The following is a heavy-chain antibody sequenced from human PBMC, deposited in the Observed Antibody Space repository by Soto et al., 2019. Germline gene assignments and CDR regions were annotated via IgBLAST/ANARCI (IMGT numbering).Heavy chain of an antibody. CDR3: AKEESGYSYGYGY. J-gene: IGHJ4*02. Sequence: QVQLVESGGGVVQPGRSLRLSCAASGFTFSSYGMHWVRQAPGKGLEWVAVISYDGSNKYYADSVKGRFTISRDNSKNTLYLQMNSLRAEDTAVYYCAKEESGYSYGYGYWGQGTLVTVSS. CDR2: ISYDGSNK. V-gene: IGHV3-30*18. D-gene: IGHD5-18*01. CDR1: GFTFSSYG.